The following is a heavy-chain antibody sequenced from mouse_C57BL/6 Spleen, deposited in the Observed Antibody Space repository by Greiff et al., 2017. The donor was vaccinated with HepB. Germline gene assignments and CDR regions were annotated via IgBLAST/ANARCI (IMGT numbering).Heavy chain of an antibody. J-gene: IGHJ2*01. CDR2: ISSGGSYT. CDR1: GFTFSSYG. CDR3: ARSSTMVTPFDY. V-gene: IGHV5-6*01. D-gene: IGHD2-2*01. Sequence: EVHLVESGGDLVKPGGSLKLSCAASGFTFSSYGMSWVRQTPDKRLEWVATISSGGSYTYYPDSVKGRFTISRDNAKNTLYLQMSSLKSEDTAMYYCARSSTMVTPFDYWGQGTTLTVSS.